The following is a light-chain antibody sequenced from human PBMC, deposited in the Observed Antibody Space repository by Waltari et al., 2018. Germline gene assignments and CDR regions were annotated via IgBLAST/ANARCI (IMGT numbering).Light chain of an antibody. Sequence: DVQMTQSPSSLSASIGDRVTLTCRASQALNNYVAWYQQKPGQPPKLLIYATSLLQSGVPSRFSGSGSGTDFVLIITSLQPDDVGTYFCQKYDGAPWTFGPGT. CDR3: QKYDGAPWT. J-gene: IGKJ1*01. CDR2: ATS. CDR1: QALNNY. V-gene: IGKV1-27*01.